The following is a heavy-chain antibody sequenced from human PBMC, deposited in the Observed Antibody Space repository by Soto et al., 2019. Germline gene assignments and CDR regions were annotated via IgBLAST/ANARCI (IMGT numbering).Heavy chain of an antibody. Sequence: PSETVSLTCTVSGGSISSYYWSWIRQPPGKGLEWIGYIYYSGSTNYNPSLKSRVTISVDTSKNQFSLKLSSVTAADTAVYYCARYTYCSSTSCYTRGFDYWGQGTLVTVSS. CDR2: IYYSGST. D-gene: IGHD2-2*02. J-gene: IGHJ4*02. V-gene: IGHV4-59*01. CDR1: GGSISSYY. CDR3: ARYTYCSSTSCYTRGFDY.